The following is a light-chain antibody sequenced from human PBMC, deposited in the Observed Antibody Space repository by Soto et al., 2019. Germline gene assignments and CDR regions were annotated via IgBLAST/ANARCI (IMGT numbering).Light chain of an antibody. CDR2: TVG. J-gene: IGKJ5*01. Sequence: DIQLTQSPTFMSASVGDSVTITCRASQVINNYIAWYQQKPGTAPKLLIYTVGTLQSGVPSRFSGSGSETEFTLTISSLQPEDFATYYCQHLNSYPNTFGQGTRLEIK. CDR3: QHLNSYPNT. V-gene: IGKV1-9*01. CDR1: QVINNY.